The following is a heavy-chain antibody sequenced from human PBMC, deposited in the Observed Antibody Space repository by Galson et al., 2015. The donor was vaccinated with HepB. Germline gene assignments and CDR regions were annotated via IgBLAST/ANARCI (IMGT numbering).Heavy chain of an antibody. J-gene: IGHJ6*02. V-gene: IGHV4-39*07. CDR1: GGSISSSSYY. D-gene: IGHD3-10*01. CDR3: ARKRRHYGSGSPPHYYYGMDV. Sequence: ETLSLTCTVSGGSISSSSYYWGWIRQPPGKGLEWIGSIYYSGSTYYNPSLKSRVTISVDTSKNQFSLTLSSVTAADTAVYYCARKRRHYGSGSPPHYYYGMDVWGQGTTVTVSS. CDR2: IYYSGST.